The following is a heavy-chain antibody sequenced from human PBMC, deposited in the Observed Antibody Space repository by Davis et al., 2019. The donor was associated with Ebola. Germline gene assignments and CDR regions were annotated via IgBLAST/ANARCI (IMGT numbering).Heavy chain of an antibody. J-gene: IGHJ4*02. CDR1: GFTFDDFA. CDR2: ISPSAGST. V-gene: IGHV3-23*01. CDR3: ARRPDYYSNSY. Sequence: PGGSLRLSCAASGFTFDDFAMTWVRQAPGRGLEWVSCISPSAGSTFYVDSVKDRFTISRDNSKNTLYLQMNSLRAEDTAVYYCARRPDYYSNSYWGQGTLVTVSS. D-gene: IGHD4-11*01.